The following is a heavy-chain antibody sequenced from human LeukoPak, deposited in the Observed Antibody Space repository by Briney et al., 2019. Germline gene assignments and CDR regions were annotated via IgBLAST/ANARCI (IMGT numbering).Heavy chain of an antibody. Sequence: GGSLRLSCAASGFTFSSYEMNWVRQAPGKGLEWVSYISSSGSTIYYADAVKGRFTISRDNAKSSLYLQMNSLRAEDTAVYYCTRDAGTRLKYSFGHGDYWGQGALVTVSS. D-gene: IGHD5-18*01. V-gene: IGHV3-48*03. J-gene: IGHJ4*02. CDR1: GFTFSSYE. CDR3: TRDAGTRLKYSFGHGDY. CDR2: ISSSGSTI.